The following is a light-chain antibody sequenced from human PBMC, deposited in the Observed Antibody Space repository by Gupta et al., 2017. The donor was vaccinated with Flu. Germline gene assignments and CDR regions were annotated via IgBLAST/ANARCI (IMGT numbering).Light chain of an antibody. CDR2: DVS. V-gene: IGLV2-11*01. CDR3: CSHAGTGIFV. J-gene: IGLJ1*01. CDR1: CGDVGGYEL. Sequence: STGTGACGDVGGYELFYWYQRHTGKANSLMFYDVSQRTAVVPVRFSVSKAGNTSSLTISGRKGDEEADYFCCSHAGTGIFVFGTGTKFTVL.